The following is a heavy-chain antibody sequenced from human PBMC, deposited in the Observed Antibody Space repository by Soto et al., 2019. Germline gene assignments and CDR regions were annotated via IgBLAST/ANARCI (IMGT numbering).Heavy chain of an antibody. Sequence: GAPVKVSCEASGYTLTELSMHWLRQAPGKGPEWMGGFDPEDGETIYAQKFQGRVTMTEDTSTDTAYMELSSLRSEDTAVYYCAILNYSVSVSYSPFDHWCQGGRVTVA. CDR2: FDPEDGET. V-gene: IGHV1-24*01. D-gene: IGHD1-26*01. J-gene: IGHJ4*02. CDR3: AILNYSVSVSYSPFDH. CDR1: GYTLTELS.